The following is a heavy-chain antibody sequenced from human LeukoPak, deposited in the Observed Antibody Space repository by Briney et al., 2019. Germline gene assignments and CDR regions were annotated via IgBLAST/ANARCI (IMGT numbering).Heavy chain of an antibody. D-gene: IGHD5-24*01. CDR3: ARNRDGYNSFDY. CDR1: GGSISSYY. Sequence: SETLSLTCTVSGGSISSYYWSWIRQPPGRGLEWIGYIYYSGSSYYNPSLRSRVTISVDTSKNHFSLKLSSVTAADTAVYYCARNRDGYNSFDYWGQGTLVTVSS. V-gene: IGHV4-59*06. CDR2: IYYSGSS. J-gene: IGHJ4*02.